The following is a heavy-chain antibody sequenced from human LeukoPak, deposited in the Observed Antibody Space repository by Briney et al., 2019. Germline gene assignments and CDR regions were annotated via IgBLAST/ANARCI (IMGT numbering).Heavy chain of an antibody. Sequence: GASVKVSCKASGYTFTGYYMHWVRQAPGQGLEWMGWINPNSGDAKYAQKFQGRVTMTRDTSISTASMELSRLGSDDTAVYYCARDSIVGATHDAFDIWGQGTMVTVSS. CDR2: INPNSGDA. CDR3: ARDSIVGATHDAFDI. V-gene: IGHV1-2*02. D-gene: IGHD1-26*01. CDR1: GYTFTGYY. J-gene: IGHJ3*02.